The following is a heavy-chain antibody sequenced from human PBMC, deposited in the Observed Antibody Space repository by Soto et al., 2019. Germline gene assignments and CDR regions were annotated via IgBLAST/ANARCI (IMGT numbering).Heavy chain of an antibody. J-gene: IGHJ6*02. V-gene: IGHV4-59*01. CDR3: ARDFRDGYISYGMDV. Sequence: SETLSLTCTVSGGSISSYYWTWIRQPPGKGLEWIGYIYYSGSTNYNPSLKSRVTISVDTSKNQFSLKLSSVTAADTAVYYCARDFRDGYISYGMDVWGQGTTVTVSS. CDR1: GGSISSYY. CDR2: IYYSGST. D-gene: IGHD5-12*01.